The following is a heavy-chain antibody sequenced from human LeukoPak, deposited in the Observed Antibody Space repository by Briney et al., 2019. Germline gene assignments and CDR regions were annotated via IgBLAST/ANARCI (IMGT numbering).Heavy chain of an antibody. J-gene: IGHJ2*01. Sequence: ASVKVSCKASGYTFTGYYLHWVRQAPGQGLQWMGWINPNSGGTKYVQKFQGRVTMTRDTSISTAYMEVSRLISDDTAVYYCARGDDPDPAIALDLWGRGTLVTVSS. CDR3: ARGDDPDPAIALDL. CDR1: GYTFTGYY. V-gene: IGHV1-2*02. CDR2: INPNSGGT. D-gene: IGHD5-18*01.